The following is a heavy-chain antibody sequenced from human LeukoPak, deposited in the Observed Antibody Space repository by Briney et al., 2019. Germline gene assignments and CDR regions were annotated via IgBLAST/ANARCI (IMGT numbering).Heavy chain of an antibody. CDR3: ARGRPYSGGYHLDY. Sequence: ASETLSLTCTVSGDSTSSDRYYGGWVRQPPGKGLEWIGNIYYSGSTYYNPSLKSRVTMSVDTSKNQFFLKLNSVTAADTAVYYCARGRPYSGGYHLDYWGQGTLVTVSA. V-gene: IGHV4-39*01. J-gene: IGHJ4*02. CDR1: GDSTSSDRYY. D-gene: IGHD1-26*01. CDR2: IYYSGST.